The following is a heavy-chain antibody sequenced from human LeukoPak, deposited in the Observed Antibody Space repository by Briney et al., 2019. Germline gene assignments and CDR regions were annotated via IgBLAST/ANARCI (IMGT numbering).Heavy chain of an antibody. CDR1: GGSFSGYY. D-gene: IGHD1-14*01. J-gene: IGHJ6*03. CDR3: ARDRKYYYHMDV. CDR2: INHSGST. Sequence: SETLSLTCAVYGGSFSGYYWGWIRQPPGKGLEWIGEINHSGSTNYNPSLKSRVTISVDTSKNQFSLKLSSVTAADTAVYYCARDRKYYYHMDVWGKGTTVTVSS. V-gene: IGHV4-34*01.